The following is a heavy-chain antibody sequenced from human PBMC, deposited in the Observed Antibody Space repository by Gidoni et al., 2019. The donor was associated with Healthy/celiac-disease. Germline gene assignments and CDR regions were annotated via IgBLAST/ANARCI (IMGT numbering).Heavy chain of an antibody. CDR3: AKDRLRFYLDY. CDR1: GFTFSSYG. D-gene: IGHD3-3*01. V-gene: IGHV3-30*18. J-gene: IGHJ4*02. Sequence: QVQLVESGGGVVQPGRSLRLSCAASGFTFSSYGMHWVRQAPGKGLEWVAVISYDGSNKYYADSVKDRFTISRDNSKNTLYLQMNSLRAEDTAVYYGAKDRLRFYLDYWGQGTLVTVSS. CDR2: ISYDGSNK.